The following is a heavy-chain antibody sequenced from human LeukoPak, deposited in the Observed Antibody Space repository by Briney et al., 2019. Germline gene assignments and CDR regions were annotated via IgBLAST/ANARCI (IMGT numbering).Heavy chain of an antibody. Sequence: PMASVKVSCKVSGYTLTELSMHWVRQAPGKGLEWMGGFDPEDGETIYAQKFQGRVTMTEDTSTDTAYMELSSLRSEDTAVYYCARSSIIAAAGPYYFDYWGQGTLVTVSS. D-gene: IGHD6-13*01. CDR3: ARSSIIAAAGPYYFDY. J-gene: IGHJ4*02. CDR2: FDPEDGET. CDR1: GYTLTELS. V-gene: IGHV1-24*01.